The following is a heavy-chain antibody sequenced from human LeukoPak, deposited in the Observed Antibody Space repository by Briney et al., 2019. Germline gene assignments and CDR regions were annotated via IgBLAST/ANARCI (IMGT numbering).Heavy chain of an antibody. CDR2: IYYSGST. D-gene: IGHD3-10*01. CDR1: GGSISSYY. CDR3: ARGGLSYYGSGVFDL. Sequence: SETLSLTCTVSGGSISSYYWSWIRQPPGKGLEWIGYIYYSGSTNYNPSLKSRVTISVDTSKNQFSLKLSSVTAADTAVYYCARGGLSYYGSGVFDLWGRGTLVTVSS. J-gene: IGHJ2*01. V-gene: IGHV4-59*01.